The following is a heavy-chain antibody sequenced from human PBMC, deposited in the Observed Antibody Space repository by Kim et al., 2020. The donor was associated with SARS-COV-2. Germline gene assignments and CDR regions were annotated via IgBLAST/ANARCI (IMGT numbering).Heavy chain of an antibody. Sequence: ASVKVSCKASGYTFTSYDINWVRQATGQGLEWMGWMNPNSGNTGYAQKFQGRVTMTRNTSISTAYMELSSLRSEDTAVYYCARESGYSGSYQSRGSDWGQGTLVTVSS. CDR1: GYTFTSYD. CDR3: ARESGYSGSYQSRGSD. J-gene: IGHJ4*02. CDR2: MNPNSGNT. D-gene: IGHD1-26*01. V-gene: IGHV1-8*01.